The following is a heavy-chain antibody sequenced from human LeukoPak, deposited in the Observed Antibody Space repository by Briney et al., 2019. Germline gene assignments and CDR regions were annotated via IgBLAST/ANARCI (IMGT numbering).Heavy chain of an antibody. CDR2: ISYDGSNK. V-gene: IGHV3-30-3*01. CDR3: ARVRSSGCYKFYY. CDR1: GFTFRSYA. D-gene: IGHD6-19*01. Sequence: PGGSLRLSCAASGFTFRSYAMQGVRQAPGKGLEWVAVISYDGSNKYYADSVKGRFTISRDNSKNPLYLQINSLRAEDTAVYYCARVRSSGCYKFYYCGQGTLVTVSS. J-gene: IGHJ4*02.